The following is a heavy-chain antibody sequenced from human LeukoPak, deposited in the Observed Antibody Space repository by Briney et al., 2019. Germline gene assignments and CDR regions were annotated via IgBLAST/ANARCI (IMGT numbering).Heavy chain of an antibody. CDR1: GGSISSYY. J-gene: IGHJ4*02. CDR2: VYYSGST. D-gene: IGHD6-13*01. Sequence: PSETLSLTCTVSGGSISSYYWSWIRQPPGKGLEWIGYVYYSGSTNYNPSLKSRVTMSVDTSKNQFSLELTSVTAADTAVYYCARGGSSSWYRDWGQGTLVTVSS. CDR3: ARGGSSSWYRD. V-gene: IGHV4-59*01.